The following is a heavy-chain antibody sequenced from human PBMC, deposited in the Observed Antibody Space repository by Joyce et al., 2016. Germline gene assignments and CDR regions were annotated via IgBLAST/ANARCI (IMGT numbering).Heavy chain of an antibody. CDR2: IGTAGDP. Sequence: EVQLVEAGGALVQPGGSLRLSCAASGFTFSAYEIHWVRQTTGKGLEWVSDIGTAGDPDYEGSVKGRYTISRENAKSSLFLQMNSRRAEDTAVYYCARERGGGMSAFDIWGQGTMVTVSS. V-gene: IGHV3-13*05. D-gene: IGHD3-16*01. J-gene: IGHJ3*02. CDR3: ARERGGGMSAFDI. CDR1: GFTFSAYE.